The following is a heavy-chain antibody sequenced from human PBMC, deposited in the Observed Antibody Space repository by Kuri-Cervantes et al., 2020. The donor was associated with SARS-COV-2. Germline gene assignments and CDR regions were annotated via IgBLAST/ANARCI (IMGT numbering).Heavy chain of an antibody. J-gene: IGHJ3*02. CDR2: IYYSGST. CDR3: AGRDYDSYAFDI. V-gene: IGHV4-30-4*08. D-gene: IGHD3-3*01. CDR1: GGSISSGDYY. Sequence: SETLSLTCTVSGGSISSGDYYWSWIRQPPGKGLEWIGYIYYSGSTYYNPSLKSRVTISVDTSKNQFSLKLSSVTAADTDVYYCAGRDYDSYAFDIWGQGTMVTVSS.